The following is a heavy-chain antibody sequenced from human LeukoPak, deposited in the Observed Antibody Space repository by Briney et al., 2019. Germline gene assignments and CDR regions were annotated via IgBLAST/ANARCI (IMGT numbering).Heavy chain of an antibody. CDR3: ARGTMLGSDAFDI. CDR1: GGSISSYY. D-gene: IGHD1-14*01. V-gene: IGHV4-59*01. Sequence: SETLSLTCTVSGGSISSYYWSWIRQPPGKGLEWIGYIYYSGSTNYNPSLKSRVTISVDTSKNQFSLKLSSVTAADMAVYYCARGTMLGSDAFDIWGQGTMVTVSS. CDR2: IYYSGST. J-gene: IGHJ3*02.